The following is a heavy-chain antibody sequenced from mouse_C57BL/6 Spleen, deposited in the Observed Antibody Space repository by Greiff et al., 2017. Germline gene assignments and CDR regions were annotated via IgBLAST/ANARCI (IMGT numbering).Heavy chain of an antibody. J-gene: IGHJ1*03. CDR1: GYAFSSYW. CDR3: VRCPLNGNYRVACYIDV. V-gene: IGHV1-80*01. D-gene: IGHD2-1*01. Sequence: VQLQQSGAELVKPGASVKISCKASGYAFSSYWMNWVKQRPVKGLEWLGPIYPGAGDTTYNGKFKGKATLTADKSSRTAYMQLCSLTSEDSAVYFCVRCPLNGNYRVACYIDVWGTGTTVTVSS. CDR2: IYPGAGDT.